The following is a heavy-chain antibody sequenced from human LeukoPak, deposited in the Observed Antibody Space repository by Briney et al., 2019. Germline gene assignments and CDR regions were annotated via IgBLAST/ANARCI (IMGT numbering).Heavy chain of an antibody. D-gene: IGHD4-17*01. Sequence: QAGGSLRLSCSVSGFFFSTYAMHWVRQAPGKGLEYVSSITSYEDNTYYADSVKGRFTISRDNSKNKLYLQMSSLRAEDTAIYYCLKDNYGVGDYWGQGTLVTVSS. CDR3: LKDNYGVGDY. V-gene: IGHV3-64D*09. CDR1: GFFFSTYA. CDR2: ITSYEDNT. J-gene: IGHJ4*02.